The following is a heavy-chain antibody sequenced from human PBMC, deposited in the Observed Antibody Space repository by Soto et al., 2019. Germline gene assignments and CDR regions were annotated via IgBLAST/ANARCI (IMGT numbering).Heavy chain of an antibody. CDR2: VYHTGRT. J-gene: IGHJ5*02. CDR3: ASQPGSLPHHWFDP. Sequence: PSETLSLTCTVSGGSFKSGSYSWSWIRQPPGKGLEWIGYVYHTGRTSYNPSLKSRVTMSVDTSKNQFSLKLSSVTAADTAVYYCASQPGSLPHHWFDPWGQGTLVTVSS. V-gene: IGHV4-61*01. CDR1: GGSFKSGSYS.